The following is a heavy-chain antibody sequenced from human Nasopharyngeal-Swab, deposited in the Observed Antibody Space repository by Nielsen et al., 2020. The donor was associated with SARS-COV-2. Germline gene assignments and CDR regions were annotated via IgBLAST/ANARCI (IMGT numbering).Heavy chain of an antibody. Sequence: VSALVSRMDSGYTYATYTMQWVRQAPGQRLESMGWINAGNGLTKYSQKFQGRVTISRDTSASTAYMELSSLRSDDTAVYYCARSTTTGNLDYWGQGTLVTVSS. D-gene: IGHD1-1*01. CDR1: GYTYATYT. J-gene: IGHJ4*02. CDR2: INAGNGLT. CDR3: ARSTTTGNLDY. V-gene: IGHV1-3*01.